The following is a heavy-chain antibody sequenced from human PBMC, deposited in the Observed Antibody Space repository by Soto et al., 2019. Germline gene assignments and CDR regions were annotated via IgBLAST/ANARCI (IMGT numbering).Heavy chain of an antibody. J-gene: IGHJ6*02. V-gene: IGHV5-51*01. Sequence: GESLKLSCKGSGYSFTSYWIGWVRQMPGKGLEWMGIIYPGDSDTRYSPSFQGQVTISADKSISTAYLQWSSLKASDTAMYYCARHETGYYGSGSYSHMDVWGQGTTVTVSS. CDR1: GYSFTSYW. CDR3: ARHETGYYGSGSYSHMDV. CDR2: IYPGDSDT. D-gene: IGHD3-10*01.